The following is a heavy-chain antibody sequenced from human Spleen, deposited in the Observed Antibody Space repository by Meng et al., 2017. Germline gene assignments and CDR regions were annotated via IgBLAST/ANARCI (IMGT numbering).Heavy chain of an antibody. J-gene: IGHJ4*02. D-gene: IGHD3-10*01. CDR2: ISGSGDKT. CDR1: GFRFSNSA. V-gene: IGHV3-23*01. CDR3: AGGGTIILDFDY. Sequence: GESLKISCAVSGFRFSNSAMSWVRQAPGKGLEWVSGISGSGDKTYYTDSVKGRFTISRDSSKNTLYLKMNSLRAEDTAVYYCAGGGTIILDFDYWGQGTLVTVSS.